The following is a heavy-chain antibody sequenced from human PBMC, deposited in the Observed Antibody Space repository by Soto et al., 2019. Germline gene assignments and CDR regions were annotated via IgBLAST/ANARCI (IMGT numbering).Heavy chain of an antibody. J-gene: IGHJ6*02. CDR2: IYPDKSDT. CDR1: GYNFPSYW. Sequence: GGSPKTPFRSSGYNFPSYWNGRVRQKRGKGLEGMGIIYPDKSDTKYVPAFHAKVTNSANKSICTAYLKWSSLKTADSAMYNGASPMEGFGSMGVWGQGTTVTVSS. V-gene: IGHV5-51*01. D-gene: IGHD3-10*01. CDR3: ASPMEGFGSMGV.